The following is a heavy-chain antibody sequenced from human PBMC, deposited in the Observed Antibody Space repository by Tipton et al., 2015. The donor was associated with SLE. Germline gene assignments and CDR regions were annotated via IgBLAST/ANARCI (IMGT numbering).Heavy chain of an antibody. Sequence: SLRLSCAASGFTFSSYWMSWVRQAPGKGLEWVANIKQDGSEKYYVDSGKGRFTISRDNAKNSLYLQMNSLRAEDTAVDYCARGSWDSRGGYCNYWGQGTLVSVSS. J-gene: IGHJ4*02. V-gene: IGHV3-7*01. CDR1: GFTFSSYW. CDR2: IKQDGSEK. CDR3: ARGSWDSRGGYCNY. D-gene: IGHD6-19*01.